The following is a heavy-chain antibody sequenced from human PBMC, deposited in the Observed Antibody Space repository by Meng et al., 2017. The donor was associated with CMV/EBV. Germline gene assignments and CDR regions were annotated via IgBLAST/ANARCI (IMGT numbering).Heavy chain of an antibody. CDR3: ARGGNWFDP. CDR2: INHSGST. J-gene: IGHJ5*02. V-gene: IGHV4-34*01. CDR1: GGSFSGYY. Sequence: HVPLLQWGAVLLKASETLSLTCAVYGGSFSGYYWSWIRQPPGKGLEWIGEINHSGSTNYNPSLKSRVTISVDTSKNQFSLKLSSVTAADTAVYYCARGGNWFDPWGQGTLVTVSS.